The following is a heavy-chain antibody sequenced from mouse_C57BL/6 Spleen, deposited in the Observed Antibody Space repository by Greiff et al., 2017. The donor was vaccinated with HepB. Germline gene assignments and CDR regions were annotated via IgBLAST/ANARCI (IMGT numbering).Heavy chain of an antibody. J-gene: IGHJ1*03. Sequence: EVMLVESEGGLVQPGRSMKLSCTASGFTFSDYYMAWVRQVPEKGLEWVANINYDGSSTYYLDSLKSRFIISRDNAKNILYLQMSSLKSEDTATYYCARDPEGYFDVWGTGTTVTVSS. CDR2: INYDGSST. CDR1: GFTFSDYY. V-gene: IGHV5-16*01. CDR3: ARDPEGYFDV.